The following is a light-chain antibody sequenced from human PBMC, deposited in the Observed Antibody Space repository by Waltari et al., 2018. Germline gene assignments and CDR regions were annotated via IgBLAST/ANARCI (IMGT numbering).Light chain of an antibody. V-gene: IGLV7-46*01. CDR2: ETT. Sequence: QAVVTQEPSLTVSPGGTVTLTCGSSTGPVTSGHYPLWFQQKPGQAPRTLISETTSNHAGTLARFSGSLLGGKAALTLAGAQREDEADYYCVLSWVFGGGTRLTV. CDR1: TGPVTSGHY. CDR3: VLSWV. J-gene: IGLJ3*02.